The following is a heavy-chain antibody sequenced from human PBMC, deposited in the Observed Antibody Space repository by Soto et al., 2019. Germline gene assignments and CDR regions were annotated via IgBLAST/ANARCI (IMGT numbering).Heavy chain of an antibody. CDR1: GFTFSSYG. Sequence: GGSLRLSCAASGFTFSSYGMYWVRQAPGKGLEWVAVGWYDGSNKYYADSVKGRFTISRDNSKNTLYLQMHSLRAEDTAVYYCARDQGGYSGYDPHYYYGMDVWGQGITVTVSS. J-gene: IGHJ6*02. CDR2: GWYDGSNK. CDR3: ARDQGGYSGYDPHYYYGMDV. D-gene: IGHD5-12*01. V-gene: IGHV3-33*01.